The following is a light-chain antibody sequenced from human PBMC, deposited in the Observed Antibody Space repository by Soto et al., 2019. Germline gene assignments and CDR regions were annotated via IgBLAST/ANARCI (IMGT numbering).Light chain of an antibody. CDR2: NVN. CDR3: LSHTTRRIYV. Sequence: QSALTQPASVSGSPGQSITISCSGTNSDIGAYDYVSWYQRHPGKPPKLIIYNVNNRPSGVSFRFSGSKSANTASLTISGLQTEDEADYYCLSHTTRRIYVFGPGTKLTVL. CDR1: NSDIGAYDY. V-gene: IGLV2-14*03. J-gene: IGLJ1*01.